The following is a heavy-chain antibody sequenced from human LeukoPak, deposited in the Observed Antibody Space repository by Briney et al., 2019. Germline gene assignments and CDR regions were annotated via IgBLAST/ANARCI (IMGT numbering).Heavy chain of an antibody. D-gene: IGHD2-15*01. J-gene: IGHJ4*02. V-gene: IGHV3-23*01. CDR2: ISGNGGRI. Sequence: GGSLRLSCAASGFTFSSYVMSWVRQAPGKGLEWVSGISGNGGRIYYADSVKGRFTISRDDSKNTLYLQMNSLRAEDTAVYYCAKDRTLVVAALTCFDYWGQGTLVTVSS. CDR1: GFTFSSYV. CDR3: AKDRTLVVAALTCFDY.